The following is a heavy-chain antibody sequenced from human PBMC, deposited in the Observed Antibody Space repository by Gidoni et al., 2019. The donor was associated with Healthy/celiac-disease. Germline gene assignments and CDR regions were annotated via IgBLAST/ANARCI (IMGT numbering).Heavy chain of an antibody. CDR3: AKSPNNQANHCDSSGRDWYFDL. Sequence: EVQLLESGGGLVQPGGSLRLSCAASGFTLSSYAMSLVRQAPGKGLEWVSAISGSGGSTYYADSVKGRFTISRDNSKNTLYLQMNSLRAEDTAVYYCAKSPNNQANHCDSSGRDWYFDLWGRGTLVTVSS. CDR2: ISGSGGST. J-gene: IGHJ2*01. D-gene: IGHD3-22*01. CDR1: GFTLSSYA. V-gene: IGHV3-23*01.